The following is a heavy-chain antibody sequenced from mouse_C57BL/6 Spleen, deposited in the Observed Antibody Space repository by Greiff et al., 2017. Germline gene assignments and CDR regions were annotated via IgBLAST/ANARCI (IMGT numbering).Heavy chain of an antibody. V-gene: IGHV1-7*01. CDR2: INPSSGYT. D-gene: IGHD2-3*01. Sequence: VQLQESGAELAKPGASVKLSCKASGYTFTSYWMHWVNQRPGQGLEWIGYINPSSGYTKYNQKFKDKATLTADKSSSTAYMQLSSLTYEDSAGYDCARSGDGYYIDYWGQGTTLTVSS. CDR3: ARSGDGYYIDY. J-gene: IGHJ2*01. CDR1: GYTFTSYW.